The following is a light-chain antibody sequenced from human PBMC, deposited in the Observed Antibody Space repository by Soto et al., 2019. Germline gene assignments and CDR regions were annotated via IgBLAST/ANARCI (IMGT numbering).Light chain of an antibody. CDR2: DNN. Sequence: QSVLTQPPSVSAAPGQKVTISCSGSSSNIGNNYVSWYQQLPGTAPKLLIYDNNKRPSGIPDRFSGSKSGTSATLGITGLQTGDEADYYCGTWDSSLSAGLFDGGTKVTVL. CDR3: GTWDSSLSAGL. V-gene: IGLV1-51*01. CDR1: SSNIGNNY. J-gene: IGLJ3*02.